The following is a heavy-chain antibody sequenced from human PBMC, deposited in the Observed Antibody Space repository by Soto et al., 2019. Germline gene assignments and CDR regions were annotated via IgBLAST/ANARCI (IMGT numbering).Heavy chain of an antibody. V-gene: IGHV5-10-1*01. D-gene: IGHD6-13*01. J-gene: IGHJ6*02. CDR2: IDPSDSYT. CDR3: ARHEQQLVFWNPVGDHDYGMDV. CDR1: GYSFTSYW. Sequence: PGESLKISCKGSGYSFTSYWISWVRQMPGKGLEWMGRIDPSDSYTHYSPSFQGHVTISADKSISTAYLQWSSLKASDTAMYYCARHEQQLVFWNPVGDHDYGMDVWSRGTTVTVSS.